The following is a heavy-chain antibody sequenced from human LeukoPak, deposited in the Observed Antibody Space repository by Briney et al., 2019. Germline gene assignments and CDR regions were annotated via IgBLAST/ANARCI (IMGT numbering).Heavy chain of an antibody. CDR2: INPNSGGT. D-gene: IGHD1-26*01. Sequence: ASVKVSCKASGYTFTGYYMHWVRQAPGQGLEWMGWINPNSGGTNYAQKFQGRVTMTRDTSISTAYMELSRLRSDDTAVYYCARPTMVSGSYVFDYWGQGTLVTVSS. CDR3: ARPTMVSGSYVFDY. V-gene: IGHV1-2*02. CDR1: GYTFTGYY. J-gene: IGHJ4*02.